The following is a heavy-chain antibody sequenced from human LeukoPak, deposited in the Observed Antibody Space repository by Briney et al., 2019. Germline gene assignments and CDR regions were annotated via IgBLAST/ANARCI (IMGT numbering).Heavy chain of an antibody. CDR1: GFTFSSYW. V-gene: IGHV3-7*01. J-gene: IGHJ4*02. Sequence: GGSLRLSCAASGFTFSSYWMSWVRQAPGKGLEWVANIKQDGSETYFLGSVKGRFTISRDNAKNSLYLQMNSLRAEDTAVYYCARDQGGVGYWGQGTLVTVSS. CDR3: ARDQGGVGY. CDR2: IKQDGSET. D-gene: IGHD3-16*01.